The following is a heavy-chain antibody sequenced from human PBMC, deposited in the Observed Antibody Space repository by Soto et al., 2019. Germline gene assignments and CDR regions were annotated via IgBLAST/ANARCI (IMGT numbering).Heavy chain of an antibody. CDR3: ARGAYYYYGMDV. CDR2: IYYSGST. CDR1: GGSVSSGSYY. J-gene: IGHJ6*02. Sequence: QVQLQESGPGLVKPSETLSLTCTVSGGSVSSGSYYWSWIRQPPGKGLEWIGYIYYSGSTNYHPSLKSRVTISVDTCKNQFSLKLSSVTAADTAVYYCARGAYYYYGMDVWGQGTTVTVSS. V-gene: IGHV4-61*01.